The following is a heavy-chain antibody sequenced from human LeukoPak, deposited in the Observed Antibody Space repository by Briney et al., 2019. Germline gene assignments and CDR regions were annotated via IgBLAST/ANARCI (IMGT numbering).Heavy chain of an antibody. D-gene: IGHD2-15*01. V-gene: IGHV3-11*01. Sequence: GGSLRLSCAASGFTFSDYYMSWIHLAPGKGLEWVSYISPSGATISYADSVKGRFTTSRDNAKSSLYLQMNSLRAEDTAVYYCARCRGHSCCFDNWGQGTQVTVSS. J-gene: IGHJ4*02. CDR2: ISPSGATI. CDR3: ARCRGHSCCFDN. CDR1: GFTFSDYY.